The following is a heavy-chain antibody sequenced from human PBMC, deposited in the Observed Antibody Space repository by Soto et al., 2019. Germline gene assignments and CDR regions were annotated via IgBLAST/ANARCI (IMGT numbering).Heavy chain of an antibody. Sequence: SETLSLTCAVYGGSFSGYYWSWIRQPPGKGLEWIGEINHSGSTNYNPSLKSRVTISVDTSKNQFSLKLSSVTAADTAVYYCARGGGKLQVVPVPSGMDVWGQGTTVTVS. CDR2: INHSGST. V-gene: IGHV4-34*01. J-gene: IGHJ6*02. CDR1: GGSFSGYY. CDR3: ARGGGKLQVVPVPSGMDV. D-gene: IGHD1-7*01.